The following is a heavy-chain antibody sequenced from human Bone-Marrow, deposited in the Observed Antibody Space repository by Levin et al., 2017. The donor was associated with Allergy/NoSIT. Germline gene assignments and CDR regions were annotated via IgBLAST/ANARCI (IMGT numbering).Heavy chain of an antibody. J-gene: IGHJ5*02. Sequence: ASVKVSCKASGDTFSSYDINWVRQASGQGLKWMGWMNPKSGNTVYAQKFQGRVTMTRNTSISTAYMDLSSLRSDDTAVYYCATGQGHLVGPPWGQGTLVTVSS. CDR1: GDTFSSYD. V-gene: IGHV1-8*01. CDR2: MNPKSGNT. CDR3: ATGQGHLVGPP. D-gene: IGHD6-6*01.